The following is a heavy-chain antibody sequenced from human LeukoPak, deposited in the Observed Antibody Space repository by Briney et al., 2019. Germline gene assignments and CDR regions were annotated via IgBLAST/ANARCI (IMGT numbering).Heavy chain of an antibody. D-gene: IGHD6-19*01. CDR2: INSDGYSI. J-gene: IGHJ5*01. Sequence: GGSLRLSCAASGFTLSGYWMHWVRQAPGKGLVWVSRINSDGYSITYADSVRGRFTISRDNAKNTLYLQMNSLIAGDTAVYFCTRAGYSSGFDSWGQGTLVTVSS. CDR1: GFTLSGYW. V-gene: IGHV3-74*03. CDR3: TRAGYSSGFDS.